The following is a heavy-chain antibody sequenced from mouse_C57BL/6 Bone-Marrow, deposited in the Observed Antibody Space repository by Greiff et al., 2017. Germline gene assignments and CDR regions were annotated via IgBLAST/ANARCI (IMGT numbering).Heavy chain of an antibody. V-gene: IGHV10-1*01. J-gene: IGHJ4*01. CDR2: IRSKSNNYAT. Sequence: EVKLVESGGGLVQPKGSLKLSCAASGFSFNTYAMNWVRQAPGKGLEWVARIRSKSNNYATYYADSVKDRFTISRDDSESMLYLQMNNLKTEDTAMYYCVRPYYSNLWAMDFWGQGTSVTVSS. D-gene: IGHD2-5*01. CDR1: GFSFNTYA. CDR3: VRPYYSNLWAMDF.